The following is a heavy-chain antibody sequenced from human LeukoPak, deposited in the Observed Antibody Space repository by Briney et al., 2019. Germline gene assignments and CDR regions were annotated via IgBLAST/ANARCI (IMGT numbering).Heavy chain of an antibody. D-gene: IGHD3-22*01. J-gene: IGHJ4*02. CDR2: FDPEDGET. CDR3: ATDALYDSSGYSNFDY. V-gene: IGHV1-24*01. Sequence: ASVKVSCKVSGYTLTELSMHWVRQAPGKGLEWMGGFDPEDGETIYTQKFQGRVTMTEDTSTDTAYMELSSLRSEDTAVYYCATDALYDSSGYSNFDYWGQGTLVTVSS. CDR1: GYTLTELS.